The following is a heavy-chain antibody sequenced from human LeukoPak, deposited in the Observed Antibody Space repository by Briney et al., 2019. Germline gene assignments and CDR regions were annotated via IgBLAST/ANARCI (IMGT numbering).Heavy chain of an antibody. J-gene: IGHJ4*02. CDR2: VHLDGRT. CDR3: AREGGPYRPLDY. V-gene: IGHV4-4*02. Sequence: PSETLSLTCGVSGGSISSTNWWTWVGPPPGKGREWIGEVHLDGRTNYNPSLQSRLTMSVDFSENHISLKLTSVTAADTAVYYCAREGGPYRPLDYSGQGTLVTVSS. CDR1: GGSISSTNW.